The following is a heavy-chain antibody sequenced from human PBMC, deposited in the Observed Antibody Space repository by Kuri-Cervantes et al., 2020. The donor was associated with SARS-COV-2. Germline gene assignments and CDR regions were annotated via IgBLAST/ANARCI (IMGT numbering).Heavy chain of an antibody. V-gene: IGHV4-34*09. CDR2: IYYSGST. Sequence: SETLSLTCAVYGGSFSGYYWSWIRQPPGKGLEWIGYIYYSGSTYYNPSLKSRVTISVDTSKNQFSLKLSSVTAADTAVYYCARAGVGDFWSGYYGMDVWGQGTTVTVSS. D-gene: IGHD3-3*01. CDR1: GGSFSGYY. CDR3: ARAGVGDFWSGYYGMDV. J-gene: IGHJ6*02.